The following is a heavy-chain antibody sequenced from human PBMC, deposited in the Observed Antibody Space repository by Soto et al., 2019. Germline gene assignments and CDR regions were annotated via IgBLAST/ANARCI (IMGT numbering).Heavy chain of an antibody. CDR1: VFTFSGYG. D-gene: IGHD4-17*01. CDR3: ARGRTVTTVG. CDR2: ISRDGSEK. V-gene: IGHV3-7*01. J-gene: IGHJ4*02. Sequence: GGSLRLSCAASVFTFSGYGMSWVRQAPGKGLEWVSYISRDGSEKYYVDSVKGRFTISRDNAKNSLYLQMNSLRAEDTAVYYCARGRTVTTVGWGQGTLVTVSS.